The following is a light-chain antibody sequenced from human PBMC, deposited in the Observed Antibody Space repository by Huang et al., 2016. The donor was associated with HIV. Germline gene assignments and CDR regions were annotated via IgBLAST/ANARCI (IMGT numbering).Light chain of an antibody. J-gene: IGKJ4*01. V-gene: IGKV4-1*01. Sequence: DIVMTQSPDSLAVSLGERATINYKSSQSVLYSSNNNNYLAWYQQKPGQPPKLLIYWASTRESGVPDRFSGSGSETDFTLTISSLQAEDVAVYYCQQYYSSPLTFGGGTKVEIK. CDR1: QSVLYSSNNNNY. CDR2: WAS. CDR3: QQYYSSPLT.